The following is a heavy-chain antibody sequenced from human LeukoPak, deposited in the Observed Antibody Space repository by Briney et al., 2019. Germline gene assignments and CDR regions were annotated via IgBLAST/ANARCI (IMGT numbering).Heavy chain of an antibody. CDR2: INPNSGDT. CDR3: ARGDYYYYYMDV. CDR1: GYSFTGYY. Sequence: ASVKVSCKASGYSFTGYYMHWVRQAPGLGLEWMAWINPNSGDTKYAQKFQGRVTVTRDTSINTAYMELRSLIFDDTAVYYCARGDYYYYYMDVWGKGTTVTVFS. J-gene: IGHJ6*03. V-gene: IGHV1-2*02.